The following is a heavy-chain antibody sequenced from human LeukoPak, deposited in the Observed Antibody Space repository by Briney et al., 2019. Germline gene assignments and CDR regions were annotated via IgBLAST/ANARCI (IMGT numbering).Heavy chain of an antibody. Sequence: LRLSCAASEFTFSSYSMNWVRQPPGKGLEWIGYIYYSGSTYYNPSLKSRVTISVDTSKNQFSLKLSSVTAADTAVYYCARGRRDPYYYDSSRGGFDYWGQGTLVTVSS. V-gene: IGHV4-30-4*08. CDR3: ARGRRDPYYYDSSRGGFDY. CDR2: IYYSGST. CDR1: EFTFSSYS. D-gene: IGHD3-22*01. J-gene: IGHJ4*02.